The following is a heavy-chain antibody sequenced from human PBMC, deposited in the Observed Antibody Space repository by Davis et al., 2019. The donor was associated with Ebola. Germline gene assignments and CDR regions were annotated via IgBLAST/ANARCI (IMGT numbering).Heavy chain of an antibody. Sequence: GESLKISCATSGSTANSNYMSWVRQASGKGLEWVSTLGGGGADTYYEDSVKGRFTISRNNSKNTLNLQMNGLRVEDTAIYYCAKDNRNIWSEVWGQGTMVTVSS. CDR1: GSTANSNY. D-gene: IGHD2/OR15-2a*01. V-gene: IGHV3-23*01. CDR3: AKDNRNIWSEV. J-gene: IGHJ3*01. CDR2: LGGGGADT.